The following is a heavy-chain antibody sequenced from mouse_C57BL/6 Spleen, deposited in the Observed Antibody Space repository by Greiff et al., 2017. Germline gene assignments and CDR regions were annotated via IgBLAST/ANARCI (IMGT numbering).Heavy chain of an antibody. V-gene: IGHV1-81*01. CDR3: ARETGTFYAMGY. CDR2: IYPRSGNT. J-gene: IGHJ4*01. Sequence: QVQLQQSGAELARPGASVKLSCKASGYTFTSYGISWVKQRTGQGLEWIGEIYPRSGNTYYNEKFKGKATLTADKSSSTAYMELRSLTSEDSAVYFCARETGTFYAMGYWGQGATVTVSS. CDR1: GYTFTSYG. D-gene: IGHD4-1*01.